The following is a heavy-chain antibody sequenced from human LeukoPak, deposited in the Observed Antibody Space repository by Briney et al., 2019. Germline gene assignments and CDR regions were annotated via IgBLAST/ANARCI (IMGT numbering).Heavy chain of an antibody. V-gene: IGHV1-8*01. CDR2: MNPNSGNT. D-gene: IGHD3-3*01. CDR1: GYTFTSYD. CDR3: ARGGITIFGVVIKGNWFDP. J-gene: IGHJ5*02. Sequence: GASVEVSCKASGYTFTSYDINWVRQATGQGLEWMGWMNPNSGNTGYAQKFQGRVTMTRNTSISTAYMELSSLRSEDTAVYYCARGGITIFGVVIKGNWFDPWGQGTLVTVSS.